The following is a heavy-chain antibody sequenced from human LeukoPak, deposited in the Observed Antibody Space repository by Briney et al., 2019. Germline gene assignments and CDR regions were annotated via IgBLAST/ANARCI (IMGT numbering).Heavy chain of an antibody. CDR2: ISSSGATK. D-gene: IGHD1-1*01. CDR1: GFTFSSYE. Sequence: GGSLRLSCAASGFTFSSYEMNWVRQAPGKGLEWVSYISSSGATKYYADSVKGRFTISRDNAKNSLYLQMNSLRAEDTAVYYCARTARHSEAFDIWGQGTMVTVSS. J-gene: IGHJ3*02. CDR3: ARTARHSEAFDI. V-gene: IGHV3-48*03.